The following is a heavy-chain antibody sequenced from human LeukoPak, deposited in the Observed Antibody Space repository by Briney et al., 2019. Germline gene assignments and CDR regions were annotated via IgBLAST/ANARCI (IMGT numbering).Heavy chain of an antibody. V-gene: IGHV3-64*01. CDR1: DLTFLTYA. D-gene: IGHD2-2*01. J-gene: IGHJ3*02. CDR2: ISNNGGST. Sequence: GRPLRFSCAALDLTFLTYAMSWVPKSPGRGLKYVSAISNNGGSTYYANSVKGRFTISRDNSKNTLYLQMGSLRAEEMAVYYCARDRVCSSTNCYDAFDIWGQGTVVTVSS. CDR3: ARDRVCSSTNCYDAFDI.